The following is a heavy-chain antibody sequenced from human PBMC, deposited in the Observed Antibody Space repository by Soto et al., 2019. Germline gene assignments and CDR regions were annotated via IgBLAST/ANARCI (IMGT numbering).Heavy chain of an antibody. J-gene: IGHJ4*02. CDR1: SDSISNYY. CDR3: ARAVGAPFYYLAF. CDR2: IHSSGST. D-gene: IGHD6-6*01. V-gene: IGHV4-59*01. Sequence: SETLSLTCTVSSDSISNYYWSWIRQPPGKGLEWIGYIHSSGSTDYNPSLKSRVSISGDTSKSQFSLKLSSVTAADTAVYYCARAVGAPFYYLAFWGQGTLVTVSS.